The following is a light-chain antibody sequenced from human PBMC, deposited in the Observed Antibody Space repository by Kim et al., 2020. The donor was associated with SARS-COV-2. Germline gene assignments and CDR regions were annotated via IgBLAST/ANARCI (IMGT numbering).Light chain of an antibody. CDR2: GES. CDR3: QQYDSSPWT. Sequence: LTLSPGERAHLAGRASETISSTYLAWYQQKPGQAPRLLIFGESNRAIGIPDRFSGSGSGTDFTLTISRLEPEDFAVYYCQQYDSSPWTFGQGTKVDIK. CDR1: ETISSTY. J-gene: IGKJ1*01. V-gene: IGKV3-20*01.